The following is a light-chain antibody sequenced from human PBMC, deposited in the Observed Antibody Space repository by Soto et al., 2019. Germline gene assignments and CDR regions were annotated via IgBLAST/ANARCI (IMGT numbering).Light chain of an antibody. CDR1: QGIYRR. Sequence: DIQMTQSPYSVSASVGDTVTITCRASQGIYRRLAWYQQKPGKAPELLIYATSTLQNGGPSRFSGSGFGTDFTLSISSLQPEDSASYFCQQTDDFPLTFGGGTKVDIK. CDR3: QQTDDFPLT. CDR2: ATS. V-gene: IGKV1D-12*01. J-gene: IGKJ4*01.